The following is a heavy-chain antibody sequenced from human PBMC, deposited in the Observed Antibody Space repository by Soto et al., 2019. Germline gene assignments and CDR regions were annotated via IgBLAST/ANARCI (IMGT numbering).Heavy chain of an antibody. CDR2: ISSSSTTI. D-gene: IGHD6-6*01. CDR3: ARQVVAARSVLFDY. Sequence: EVQLVESGGGWVQPGGSLRLSCAASGFTFSTYSMNWVRQAPGKGLEWLSYISSSSTTIYYADSVKGRFTISRDNAKNSLYLQMNSLRAEDTAVYYCARQVVAARSVLFDYWGQGTLVTVSS. V-gene: IGHV3-48*04. J-gene: IGHJ4*02. CDR1: GFTFSTYS.